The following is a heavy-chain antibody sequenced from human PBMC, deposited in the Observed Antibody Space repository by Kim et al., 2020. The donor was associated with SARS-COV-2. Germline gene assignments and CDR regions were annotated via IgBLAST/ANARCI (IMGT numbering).Heavy chain of an antibody. V-gene: IGHV5-51*01. CDR3: ARQSGYYGSGNYYYFDY. J-gene: IGHJ4*02. CDR2: IYPGDSDT. CDR1: GYSFTNYW. Sequence: GESLKISCKGSGYSFTNYWIGWVRQMPGKGLEWMGIIYPGDSDTRYSPSFQGQVTISADKSISTAYLQWSSLKASDTAMFYCARQSGYYGSGNYYYFDYWGQGTLVTVSS. D-gene: IGHD3-10*01.